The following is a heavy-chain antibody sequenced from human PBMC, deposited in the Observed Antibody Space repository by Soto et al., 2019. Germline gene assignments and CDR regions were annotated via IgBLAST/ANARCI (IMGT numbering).Heavy chain of an antibody. CDR3: ARDSELPLYFDY. Sequence: GASVKVSCKASGYTFTSYYMHWVRQAPGQGLEWMGIINPSGGSTSYARKFQGRVTMTRDTSTSTVYMELSSLRYEDTAVYYCARDSELPLYFDYWGQGTLVTVS. D-gene: IGHD1-26*01. J-gene: IGHJ4*02. CDR2: INPSGGST. V-gene: IGHV1-46*01. CDR1: GYTFTSYY.